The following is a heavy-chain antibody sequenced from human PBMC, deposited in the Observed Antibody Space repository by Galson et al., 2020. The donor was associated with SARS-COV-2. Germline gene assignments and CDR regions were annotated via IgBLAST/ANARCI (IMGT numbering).Heavy chain of an antibody. V-gene: IGHV3-30-3*01. D-gene: IGHD3-16*02. Sequence: GGSLRLSCAASGFTFSSYAMHWVRQAPGKGLEWVAVISYDGSNKYYADSVKGLFTISRDNSKNTLYLQMNSLRAEDTAVYYCAREGGRGYGWGCYRPPFDYWGQGTLVTVSS. CDR3: AREGGRGYGWGCYRPPFDY. CDR2: ISYDGSNK. J-gene: IGHJ4*02. CDR1: GFTFSSYA.